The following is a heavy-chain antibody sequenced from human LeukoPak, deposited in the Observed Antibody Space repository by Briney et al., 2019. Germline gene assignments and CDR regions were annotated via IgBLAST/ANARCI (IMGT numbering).Heavy chain of an antibody. D-gene: IGHD3-3*01. CDR3: ARDSHEIRITIFGVVDYYYYGMDV. V-gene: IGHV3-33*01. CDR1: GFTFSSYG. Sequence: PGRSLRLSCAASGFTFSSYGMHWVRQAPGKGLEWVAVIWYDGSNKYYADSVKGRFTISRDNSKNTLYLQMNSLRAEDTAVYYCARDSHEIRITIFGVVDYYYYGMDVWGQGTTVTVSS. CDR2: IWYDGSNK. J-gene: IGHJ6*02.